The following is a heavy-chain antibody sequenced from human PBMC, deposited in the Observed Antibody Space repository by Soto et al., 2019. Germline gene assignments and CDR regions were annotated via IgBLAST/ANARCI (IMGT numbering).Heavy chain of an antibody. CDR1: GFTFSNAW. Sequence: GGSLRLSCAASGFTFSNAWMSWVRQAPGKGLEWVGRIKSKTDGGTTDYAAPVKGRFTISRDDSKNTLYLQMNSLKTEDTAVYYCTTDSDVLMVYAIRNYYMDVWGKGTTVTVSS. CDR3: TTDSDVLMVYAIRNYYMDV. D-gene: IGHD2-8*01. V-gene: IGHV3-15*01. CDR2: IKSKTDGGTT. J-gene: IGHJ6*03.